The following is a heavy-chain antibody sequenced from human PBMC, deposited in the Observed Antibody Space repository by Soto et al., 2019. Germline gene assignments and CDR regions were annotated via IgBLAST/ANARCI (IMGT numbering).Heavy chain of an antibody. CDR2: ISAYNGNT. V-gene: IGHV1-18*01. J-gene: IGHJ5*02. D-gene: IGHD6-6*01. CDR3: ARGDSSSGLDP. Sequence: QVQVVQSGTEVKKPGASVKVSCKASGYTFTNYGISWVRQAPGQGLEWMGWISAYNGNTNYAQIFQGRVTLTTDTSTTTAYMELRSLRCDDTAVYYCARGDSSSGLDPWGQGTLVTVSS. CDR1: GYTFTNYG.